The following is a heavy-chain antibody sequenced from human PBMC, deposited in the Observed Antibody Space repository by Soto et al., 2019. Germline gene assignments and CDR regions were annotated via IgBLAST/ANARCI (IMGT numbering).Heavy chain of an antibody. J-gene: IGHJ6*02. Sequence: QVQLVQSGAEVKKPGSSVKVSCKVSGGTFSNYAIDWVRLAPGQGLEWMGGIVPIFGTTYYTQKFQGRATIIADDSTTTAYLELSSLRSEDTAIYYCARVEAVAGIYNYHSLDVWGQGTAVTVSS. CDR1: GGTFSNYA. CDR2: IVPIFGTT. D-gene: IGHD6-19*01. V-gene: IGHV1-69*12. CDR3: ARVEAVAGIYNYHSLDV.